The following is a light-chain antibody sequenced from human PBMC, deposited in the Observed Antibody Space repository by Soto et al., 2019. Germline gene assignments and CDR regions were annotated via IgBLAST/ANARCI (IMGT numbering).Light chain of an antibody. CDR1: QTITT. V-gene: IGKV3-20*01. CDR2: RVS. Sequence: EIVLTQSPGTLSLSPGERATLSCRASQTITTLAWYQRKPGQAPRLLIYRVSSRATGVPDRFSGSGSGTDYTLTISRLEPEDFAVYYCQQYDNLPLTFGPGTKVDIK. CDR3: QQYDNLPLT. J-gene: IGKJ3*01.